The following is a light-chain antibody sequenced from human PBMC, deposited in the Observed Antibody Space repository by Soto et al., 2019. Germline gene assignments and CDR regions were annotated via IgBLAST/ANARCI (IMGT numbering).Light chain of an antibody. V-gene: IGKV3-20*01. CDR1: QSVSSNY. J-gene: IGKJ4*01. CDR2: GAS. CDR3: QQYGSSPLT. Sequence: IVLTQSPGTLSLSPGERATLSCRASQSVSSNYLAWYQQKPGQAPRLLIYGASSRATGIPDRFSDSGSGTDFTLTISRLEPEDFAVYYCQQYGSSPLTFGGGTKVDI.